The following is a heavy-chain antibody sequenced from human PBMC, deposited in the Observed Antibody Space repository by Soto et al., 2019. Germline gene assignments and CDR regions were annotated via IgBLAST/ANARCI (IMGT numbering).Heavy chain of an antibody. J-gene: IGHJ1*01. CDR1: GFTFSSYA. V-gene: IGHV3-23*01. CDR3: AKSEVYYSSSSECFQH. D-gene: IGHD6-6*01. CDR2: ISGSGGST. Sequence: GGSLRLSCAASGFTFSSYAMSWVRQAPGKGLEWVSAISGSGGSTYYADAGKGRFTISRDNSKNTLYLKMNSLRAEDTDVYYCAKSEVYYSSSSECFQHWGQGTLVTVSS.